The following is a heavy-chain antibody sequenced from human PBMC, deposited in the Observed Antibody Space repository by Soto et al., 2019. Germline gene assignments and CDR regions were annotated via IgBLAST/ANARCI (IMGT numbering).Heavy chain of an antibody. CDR1: GDSISSGVYY. J-gene: IGHJ6*02. Sequence: SETLSLTCTVSGDSISSGVYYWSWIRQHPEKGLEWIGYIFYSGSTYYNPSLKSRVTISIDTSKNQFSLKLSSVTAADTAVYYCARNLYTTTEGFYGMDVWGQGTTVTVSS. CDR2: IFYSGST. V-gene: IGHV4-31*03. CDR3: ARNLYTTTEGFYGMDV. D-gene: IGHD1-1*01.